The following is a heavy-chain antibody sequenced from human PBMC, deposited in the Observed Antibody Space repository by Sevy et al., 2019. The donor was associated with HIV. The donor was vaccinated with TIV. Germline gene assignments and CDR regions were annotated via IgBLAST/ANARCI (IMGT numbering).Heavy chain of an antibody. J-gene: IGHJ6*02. V-gene: IGHV3-33*01. D-gene: IGHD3-3*01. CDR1: GFTLSSYG. CDR2: IRYDGSNK. CDR3: ARDRLGITISAEWGGGMDV. Sequence: GGSLRLSCAASGFTLSSYGMHWVRQAPGKGLEWVAVIRYDGSNKYYADSVKGRFTISRDNSKNTLYLQVTSLGAEDTAVYYCARDRLGITISAEWGGGMDVWGQGTTVTVSS.